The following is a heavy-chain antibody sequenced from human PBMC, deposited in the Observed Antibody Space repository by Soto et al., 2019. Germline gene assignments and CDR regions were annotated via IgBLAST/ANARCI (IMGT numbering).Heavy chain of an antibody. CDR3: ARPIFGSGSESYYYYGMDV. Sequence: SVKVSCKASGGTFSSYTISWVRQAPGQGLDWMGRIIPILGIANYAQKFQGRVTITADKSTSTAYMELSSLRSEDTAVYYCARPIFGSGSESYYYYGMDVWGQGTAVTVSS. V-gene: IGHV1-69*02. CDR1: GGTFSSYT. D-gene: IGHD3-10*01. J-gene: IGHJ6*02. CDR2: IIPILGIA.